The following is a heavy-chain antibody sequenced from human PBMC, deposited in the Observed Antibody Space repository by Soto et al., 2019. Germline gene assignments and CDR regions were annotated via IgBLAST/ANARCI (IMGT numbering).Heavy chain of an antibody. D-gene: IGHD2-15*01. CDR2: IXXXFXTX. CDR1: GGTFDNYA. V-gene: IGHV1-69*13. J-gene: IGHJ6*02. CDR3: ARGLRTGNYGMDV. Sequence: SVKVSCKASGGTFDNYAVSSVRQAPGQGLEWXGGIXXXFXTXXXAXXXKGRLTIAADESTSTAYMELTSLTSADTAIYFCARGLRTGNYGMDVWGQGTTVTVSS.